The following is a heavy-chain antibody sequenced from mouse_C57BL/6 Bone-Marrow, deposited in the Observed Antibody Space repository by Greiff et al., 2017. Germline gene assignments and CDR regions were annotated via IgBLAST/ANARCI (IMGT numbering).Heavy chain of an antibody. CDR3: DSAYYSNYWFAY. Sequence: QVQLKESGPGLVQPSQSLSITCTVSGFSLTSYGVHWVRQSPGKGLEWLGVIWSGGSTDYNAAFISRLSISKDNSKSHVFFKMNSLQADDTAIYYCDSAYYSNYWFAYWGQGTLVTVSA. V-gene: IGHV2-2*01. D-gene: IGHD2-5*01. CDR1: GFSLTSYG. J-gene: IGHJ3*01. CDR2: IWSGGST.